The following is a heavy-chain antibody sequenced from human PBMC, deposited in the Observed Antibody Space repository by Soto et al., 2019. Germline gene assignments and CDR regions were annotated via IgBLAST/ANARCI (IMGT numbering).Heavy chain of an antibody. CDR2: IDPSDSQT. CDR3: ASPEAYGSSWCDFDS. D-gene: IGHD6-13*01. V-gene: IGHV5-10-1*01. CDR1: GYTSSSYW. J-gene: IGHJ4*02. Sequence: GESLKISCKVSGYTSSSYWISWVRQKPGKGLEWMGRIDPSDSQTNYSPSFRGHVSISADKSIGTAYLQWSSLKASDTAIYYCASPEAYGSSWCDFDSWGRGPLVTVSS.